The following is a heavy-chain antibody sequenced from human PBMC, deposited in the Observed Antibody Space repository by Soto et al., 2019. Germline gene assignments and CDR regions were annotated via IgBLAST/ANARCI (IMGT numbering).Heavy chain of an antibody. CDR2: MNPNSGNT. Sequence: AASVKVSCKASGYTFTSYDINWVRQATGQGLEWMGWMNPNSGNTGYAQKFQGRVTMTRNTSISTAYMELSSLRSEDTAVYYCARVGFWSGYYSYYWGQGTLVTVSS. V-gene: IGHV1-8*01. J-gene: IGHJ4*02. CDR1: GYTFTSYD. CDR3: ARVGFWSGYYSYY. D-gene: IGHD3-3*01.